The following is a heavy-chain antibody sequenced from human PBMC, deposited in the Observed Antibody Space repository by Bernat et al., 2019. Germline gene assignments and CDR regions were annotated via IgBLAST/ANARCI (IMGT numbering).Heavy chain of an antibody. D-gene: IGHD7-27*01. V-gene: IGHV3-43*02. Sequence: EVQLVESGGGVIQPGGSLRLSCAPSGFIFNAYVMHWVRQAPGMGLEWVSRISHDYSGTSYADSVKGRFTISRDNIKNSLYLQMNSLRVEDTALYYCVRDNANWAFDCWGRGTLVTVSS. CDR2: ISHDYSGT. CDR1: GFIFNAYV. CDR3: VRDNANWAFDC. J-gene: IGHJ4*02.